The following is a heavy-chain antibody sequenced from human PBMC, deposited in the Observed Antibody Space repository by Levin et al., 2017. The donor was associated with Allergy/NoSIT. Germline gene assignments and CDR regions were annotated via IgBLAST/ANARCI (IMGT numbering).Heavy chain of an antibody. Sequence: LSLTCAASGFTFSSYSMNWVRQAPGKGLEWVSSISSSSSYIYYADSVKGRFTISRDNAKNSLYLQMNSLRAEDTAVYYCARDEYPRGYGMDVWGQGTTVTVSS. CDR1: GFTFSSYS. CDR2: ISSSSSYI. V-gene: IGHV3-21*01. D-gene: IGHD2-2*01. J-gene: IGHJ6*02. CDR3: ARDEYPRGYGMDV.